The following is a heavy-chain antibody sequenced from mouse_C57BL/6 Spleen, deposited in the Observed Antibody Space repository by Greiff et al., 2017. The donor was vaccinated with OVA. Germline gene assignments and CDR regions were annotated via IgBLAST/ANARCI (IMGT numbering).Heavy chain of an antibody. Sequence: VQLQQSGAQLVRPGSSVKMSCKTSGYTFTSYGINWVKQRPGQGLEWIGYIYIGNGYTEYNEKFKGKATLTSDTSSSTAYMQLSSLTSEDSAIYFCAITTVVANSYAMDYWGQGTSVTVSS. D-gene: IGHD1-1*01. CDR2: IYIGNGYT. J-gene: IGHJ4*01. CDR3: AITTVVANSYAMDY. CDR1: GYTFTSYG. V-gene: IGHV1-58*01.